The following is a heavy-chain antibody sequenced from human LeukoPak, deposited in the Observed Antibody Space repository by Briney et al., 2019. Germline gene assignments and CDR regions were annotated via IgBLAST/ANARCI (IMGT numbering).Heavy chain of an antibody. CDR1: GGSISSSSYY. J-gene: IGHJ3*02. CDR3: ARDFVAVAGRGGDAFDI. Sequence: SETLSLTCTVSGGSISSSSYYWGWIRQPPGKGLEWIGSIYYSGSTNYNPSLKSRVTISVDTSKNQFSLKLSSVTAADTAVYYCARDFVAVAGRGGDAFDIWGQGTMVTVSS. D-gene: IGHD6-19*01. CDR2: IYYSGST. V-gene: IGHV4-39*07.